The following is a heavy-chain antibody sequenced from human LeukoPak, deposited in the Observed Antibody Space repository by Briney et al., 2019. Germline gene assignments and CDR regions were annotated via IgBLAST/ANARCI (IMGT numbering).Heavy chain of an antibody. CDR2: IYPGDSDI. J-gene: IGHJ4*02. D-gene: IGHD2-15*01. CDR3: ARHMSSVVGIDY. Sequence: GESLKISCKGSAYRFTSYWIGWVRQMPGKGLEWMGIIYPGDSDIRYSPSFQGQVTISADKSISTAYLQWSSLKALDTATYYCARHMSSVVGIDYWGQGTLVTVSS. CDR1: AYRFTSYW. V-gene: IGHV5-51*01.